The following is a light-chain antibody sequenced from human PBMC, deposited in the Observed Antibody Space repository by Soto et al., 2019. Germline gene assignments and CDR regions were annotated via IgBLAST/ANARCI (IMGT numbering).Light chain of an antibody. CDR1: SSDVGSYNF. CDR3: CSYAGSSTWV. J-gene: IGLJ1*01. V-gene: IGLV2-23*01. CDR2: XGS. Sequence: QSALTQPASVSGSPGQSITISCTGTSSDVGSYNFVSWYQQHPGKAPKLMIXXGSKRPXXXXXXXSGSKSGNTASLTISGXXXXXXXXXYCCSYAGSSTWVFGTGTKVTVL.